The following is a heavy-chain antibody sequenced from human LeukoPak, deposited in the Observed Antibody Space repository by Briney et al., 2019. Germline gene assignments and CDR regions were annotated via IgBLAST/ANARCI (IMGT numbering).Heavy chain of an antibody. CDR2: ISGSGGST. CDR1: GFTVSSNY. V-gene: IGHV3-23*01. D-gene: IGHD6-19*01. J-gene: IGHJ4*02. CDR3: ARKAVAGTFYFDY. Sequence: GGSLRLSCAASGFTVSSNYMSWVRQAPGKGLEWVSAISGSGGSTYYADSVKGRFTISRDNSKNTLYLQMNSLRAEDTAVYYCARKAVAGTFYFDYWGQGTLVTVSS.